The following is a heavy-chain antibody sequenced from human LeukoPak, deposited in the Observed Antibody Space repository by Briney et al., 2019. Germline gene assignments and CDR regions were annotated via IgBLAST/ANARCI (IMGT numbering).Heavy chain of an antibody. CDR1: GYTFTSYY. CDR3: ARSPRSGSGGTVYYYYMDV. CDR2: INPSGGST. D-gene: IGHD3-10*01. J-gene: IGHJ6*03. V-gene: IGHV1-46*01. Sequence: ASVKVSCKASGYTFTSYYMHWVRQAPGQGLEWMGIINPSGGSTSYAQKFQGRVTMTRDMSTSTVYMELSSLRSEDTAVYYCARSPRSGSGGTVYYYYMDVWGKGTTVTVSS.